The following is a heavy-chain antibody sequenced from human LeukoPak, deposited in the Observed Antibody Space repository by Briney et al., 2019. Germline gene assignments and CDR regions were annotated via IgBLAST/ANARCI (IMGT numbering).Heavy chain of an antibody. D-gene: IGHD5-12*01. CDR3: ASTHSGYAYYYYYYMDV. Sequence: SETLSLTCTVSGGSISSSGYYWGWIRQPPGKGLEWIGYIYYSGSTNYNPSLKSRVTISVDTSKNQFSLKLSSVTAADTAVYYCASTHSGYAYYYYYYMDVWGKGTTVTVSS. V-gene: IGHV4-61*05. CDR2: IYYSGST. CDR1: GGSISSSGYY. J-gene: IGHJ6*03.